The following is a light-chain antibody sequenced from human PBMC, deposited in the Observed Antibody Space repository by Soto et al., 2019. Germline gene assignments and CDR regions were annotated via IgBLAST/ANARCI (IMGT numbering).Light chain of an antibody. J-gene: IGLJ2*01. CDR1: SSDVGGYNY. CDR2: EVS. Sequence: QSALTQPPSASGSPGQSVTISCTGTSSDVGGYNYVSWYQQHPGKAPKLMIYEVSKRPSGVPDRFSGPKSGNTASLTVSGLQAEDEADYYCSSYAGSKTLFGGGTQLTVL. V-gene: IGLV2-8*01. CDR3: SSYAGSKTL.